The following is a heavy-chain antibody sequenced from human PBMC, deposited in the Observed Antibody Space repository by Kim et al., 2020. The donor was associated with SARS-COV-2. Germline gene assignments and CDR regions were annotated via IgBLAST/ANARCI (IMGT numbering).Heavy chain of an antibody. J-gene: IGHJ3*01. Sequence: GGSLRLSCSASGFTFSSYTMHWVRQAPGKGLEYVSAISSSVGSTYYADSVKGRFTISRDNSKNTLYLQMSSLVAEDTAVYSCVKESSQKRGYSSSPGAF. CDR3: VKESSQKRGYSSSPGAF. CDR2: ISSSVGST. V-gene: IGHV3-64D*08. CDR1: GFTFSSYT. D-gene: IGHD6-6*01.